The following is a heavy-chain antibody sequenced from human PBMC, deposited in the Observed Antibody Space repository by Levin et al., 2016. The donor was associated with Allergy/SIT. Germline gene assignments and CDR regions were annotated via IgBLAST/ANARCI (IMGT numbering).Heavy chain of an antibody. CDR1: GFTVSSNY. CDR3: AKDFGGPTDY. J-gene: IGHJ4*02. CDR2: MNEDGRVT. Sequence: GESLKISCAVSGFTVSSNYMSWVRQAPGKGLVWVSRMNEDGRVTNYADSVKGRFTISRDNARNTVYLQMNSLRVEDTAVYYCAKDFGGPTDYWGQGTLVTVSS. D-gene: IGHD3-10*01. V-gene: IGHV3-74*01.